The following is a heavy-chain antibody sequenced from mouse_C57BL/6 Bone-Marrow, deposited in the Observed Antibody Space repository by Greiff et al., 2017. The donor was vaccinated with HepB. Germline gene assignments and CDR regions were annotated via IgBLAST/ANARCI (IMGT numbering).Heavy chain of an antibody. CDR2: IYPRSGNT. CDR1: GYTFTSYG. J-gene: IGHJ2*01. D-gene: IGHD2-5*01. Sequence: VMLVESGAELARPGASVKLSCKASGYTFTSYGISWVKQRTGQGLEWIGEIYPRSGNTYYNEKFKGKATLTADKSSSTAYMELRSLTSEDSAVYFCAKERFAYYSIFDYWGQGTTLTVSS. V-gene: IGHV1-81*01. CDR3: AKERFAYYSIFDY.